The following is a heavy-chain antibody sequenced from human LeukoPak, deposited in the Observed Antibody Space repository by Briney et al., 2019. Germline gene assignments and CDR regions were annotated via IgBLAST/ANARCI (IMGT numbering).Heavy chain of an antibody. CDR2: IYHSGST. J-gene: IGHJ5*02. Sequence: SETLSLTCAVSGGSISSGGYSWSWIRQPPGKGLEWIGYIYHSGSTYYNPSLKSRVTISVDRSKNQFSLKLSSVTAADTAVHYCARSSTVVSSRVWFDPWGQGTLVTVSS. V-gene: IGHV4-30-2*01. D-gene: IGHD4-23*01. CDR3: ARSSTVVSSRVWFDP. CDR1: GGSISSGGYS.